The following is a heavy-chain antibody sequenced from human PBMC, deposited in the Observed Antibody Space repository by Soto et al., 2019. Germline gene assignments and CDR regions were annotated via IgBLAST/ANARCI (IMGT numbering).Heavy chain of an antibody. Sequence: PGGSLRLSCAASGFTVSSNYMSWVRQAPGKGLEWVSAISGSGGSTYYADSVKGRFTISRDNSKNTLYLQMNSLRAEDTAVYYCANTYSSGWYPFDYWGQGTLVTVSS. CDR3: ANTYSSGWYPFDY. CDR1: GFTVSSNY. V-gene: IGHV3-23*01. D-gene: IGHD6-19*01. J-gene: IGHJ4*02. CDR2: ISGSGGST.